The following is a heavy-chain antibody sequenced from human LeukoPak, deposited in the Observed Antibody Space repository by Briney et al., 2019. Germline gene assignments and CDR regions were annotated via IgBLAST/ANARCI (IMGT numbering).Heavy chain of an antibody. Sequence: PGGSLRLSCAASGFTFSGSAMHWVRRASGKGLEWVGRIRSKANSYATAYAASVKGRFTISRDDSKNTAYLQMNSLKTEDTAVYYCTRHYYDSSGYYSFDYWGQGTLVTVSS. J-gene: IGHJ4*02. V-gene: IGHV3-73*01. CDR3: TRHYYDSSGYYSFDY. D-gene: IGHD3-22*01. CDR1: GFTFSGSA. CDR2: IRSKANSYAT.